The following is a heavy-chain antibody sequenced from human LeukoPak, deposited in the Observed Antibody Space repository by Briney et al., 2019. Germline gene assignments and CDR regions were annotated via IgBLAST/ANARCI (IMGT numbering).Heavy chain of an antibody. CDR1: GYTFTSYG. D-gene: IGHD1-26*01. V-gene: IGHV1-18*01. J-gene: IGHJ6*03. Sequence: ASVKVSCTASGYTFTSYGISWVRQAPGQGLEWMGWISAYNGNTNYAQKLQGRVTMTTDTSTSTAYMELRSLRSDDTAVYYCARGPYSGSYYYYYYYMDVWGKGTTVTVSS. CDR3: ARGPYSGSYYYYYYYMDV. CDR2: ISAYNGNT.